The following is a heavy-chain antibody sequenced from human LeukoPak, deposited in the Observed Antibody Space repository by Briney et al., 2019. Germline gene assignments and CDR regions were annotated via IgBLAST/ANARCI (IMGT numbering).Heavy chain of an antibody. V-gene: IGHV3-48*04. CDR2: ISSSDSTI. CDR3: VRASHIVVVTGIPQGYYYYMDV. J-gene: IGHJ6*03. D-gene: IGHD2-21*02. Sequence: PGGSLRLSCAASGFIFSTYSMNWVRQAPGKGLEWVSDISSSDSTIYYTDSVKGRFTISRDNAKSSLYLQMNSLRAEDTAVYYCVRASHIVVVTGIPQGYYYYMDVWGKGTTVTVCS. CDR1: GFIFSTYS.